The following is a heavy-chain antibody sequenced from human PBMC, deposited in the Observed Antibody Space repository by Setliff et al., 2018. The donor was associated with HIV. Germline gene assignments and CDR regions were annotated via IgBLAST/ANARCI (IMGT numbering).Heavy chain of an antibody. CDR1: GGSINNYC. CDR2: IYYSGST. D-gene: IGHD2-21*01. CDR3: ARLFIPNYFDP. J-gene: IGHJ5*02. Sequence: SETLSLTCTVSGGSINNYCCSWIRQPPGKGLEWIGYIYYSGSTNYNPSLKSRVTISIDTSTNQFSLKLSSVTAADTAVYYCARLFIPNYFDPWGQGTLVTVSS. V-gene: IGHV4-59*08.